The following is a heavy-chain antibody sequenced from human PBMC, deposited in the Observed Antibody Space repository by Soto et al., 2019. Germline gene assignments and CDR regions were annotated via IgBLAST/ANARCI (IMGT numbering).Heavy chain of an antibody. CDR1: GFTFSSYA. CDR3: AKATYEFSPYSSDY. V-gene: IGHV3-23*01. CDR2: ISSAGVST. D-gene: IGHD3-3*01. J-gene: IGHJ4*02. Sequence: PGGSLRLSCAASGFTFSSYAMSWVRQAPGKGLEWVSTISSAGVSTHYADSVKGRFTISRDNSKNTVYLRMSSLSPEDTALYYCAKATYEFSPYSSDYWGRGPLVTVSS.